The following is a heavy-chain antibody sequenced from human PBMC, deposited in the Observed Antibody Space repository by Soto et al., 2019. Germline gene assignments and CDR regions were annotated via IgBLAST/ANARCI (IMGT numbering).Heavy chain of an antibody. Sequence: ASVKVSCKASGYTFTGYYMHWVRQAPGQGLEWMGWINPNSGGTNYAQKFQGRVTMTRDTSISTAYMELSRLRSDDTAVYYCARNQDPALRGGMDVWGQGTTVTVSS. J-gene: IGHJ6*02. CDR3: ARNQDPALRGGMDV. D-gene: IGHD3-10*01. CDR1: GYTFTGYY. CDR2: INPNSGGT. V-gene: IGHV1-2*02.